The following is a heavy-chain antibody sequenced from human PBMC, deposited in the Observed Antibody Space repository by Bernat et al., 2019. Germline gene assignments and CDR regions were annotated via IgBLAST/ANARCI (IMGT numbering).Heavy chain of an antibody. CDR3: ARHVGSGWYGDFGFDY. J-gene: IGHJ4*02. D-gene: IGHD6-19*01. Sequence: QLQLQESGPGLVKPSETLSLTRTVSGGSISSSSYYWGWIRQPPGKGLEWIGSIYYSGSTYYNPSLKSRVTISVDTSKNQFSLKLSSVTAADTAVYYCARHVGSGWYGDFGFDYWGQGTLVTVSS. CDR1: GGSISSSSYY. V-gene: IGHV4-39*01. CDR2: IYYSGST.